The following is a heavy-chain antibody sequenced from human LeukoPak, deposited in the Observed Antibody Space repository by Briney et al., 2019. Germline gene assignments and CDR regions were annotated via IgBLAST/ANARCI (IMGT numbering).Heavy chain of an antibody. Sequence: GGSLRLSCAASGFTFSSYAIHWVRQATGKGLEWVSGIGTAGEIYYPGSVKGRFTISRENAKNSLYLQMSSLRAGDTAVYYCARAAYSSTWYSRYFDLWGRGTLVTVSS. J-gene: IGHJ2*01. CDR1: GFTFSSYA. D-gene: IGHD6-13*01. CDR3: ARAAYSSTWYSRYFDL. CDR2: IGTAGEI. V-gene: IGHV3-13*01.